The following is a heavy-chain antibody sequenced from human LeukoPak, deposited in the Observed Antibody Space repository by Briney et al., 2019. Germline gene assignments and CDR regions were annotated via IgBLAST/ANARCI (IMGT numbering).Heavy chain of an antibody. D-gene: IGHD4-17*01. Sequence: SQTLSLTCAISGDSVSSNSAAWNWIRQSPSRGLEWLGRTYYRSKWYNDYAVSVKSRITINPDTSKNQFSLQLNSVTPEDTAVYYCARGAYGDYPSSYYYYYYMDVWGKGTTVTVSS. CDR2: TYYRSKWYN. CDR1: GDSVSSNSAA. J-gene: IGHJ6*03. CDR3: ARGAYGDYPSSYYYYYYMDV. V-gene: IGHV6-1*01.